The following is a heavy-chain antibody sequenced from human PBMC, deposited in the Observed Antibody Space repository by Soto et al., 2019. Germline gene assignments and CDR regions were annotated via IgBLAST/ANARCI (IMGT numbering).Heavy chain of an antibody. J-gene: IGHJ4*02. CDR3: ARDRMTTVVTYYFDY. Sequence: GGSLRLSCAASGFTFSSYGMHWVRQAPGKGLEWVAVIWYDGSNKYYADSVKGRFTISRDNSKNTLYLQMNSLRAEDTAVYYCARDRMTTVVTYYFDYWGQGTLVTVSS. V-gene: IGHV3-33*01. CDR2: IWYDGSNK. D-gene: IGHD4-17*01. CDR1: GFTFSSYG.